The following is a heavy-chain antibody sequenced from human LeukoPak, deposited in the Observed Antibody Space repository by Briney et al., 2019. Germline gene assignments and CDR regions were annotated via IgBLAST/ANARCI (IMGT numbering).Heavy chain of an antibody. CDR1: GYTFTSYG. Sequence: ASVKVSCKASGYTFTSYGISWVRQAPGQGLEWMGWINPNSGGTNYAQKFQGRVTMTRDTSISTAYMELSRLRSDDTAVYYCARAYDSSGYYQYFDYWGQGTLVTVSS. J-gene: IGHJ4*02. V-gene: IGHV1-2*02. CDR2: INPNSGGT. CDR3: ARAYDSSGYYQYFDY. D-gene: IGHD3-22*01.